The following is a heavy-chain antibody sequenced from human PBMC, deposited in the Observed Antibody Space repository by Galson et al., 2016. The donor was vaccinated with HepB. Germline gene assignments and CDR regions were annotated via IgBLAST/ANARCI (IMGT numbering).Heavy chain of an antibody. V-gene: IGHV2-5*02. J-gene: IGHJ1*01. CDR3: AHSGPATRPGSGIFFDV. D-gene: IGHD3-3*02. CDR2: IYWDGDK. CDR1: GFTPNTRGVG. Sequence: PALVKPTQTLTLTCTLSGFTPNTRGVGVGWIRQPPGKALEWLGIIYWDGDKRYKTSLQSRLTILKDTSKNQVLLTLTDIDRVDTATYFCAHSGPATRPGSGIFFDVWGQGTLVTVSS.